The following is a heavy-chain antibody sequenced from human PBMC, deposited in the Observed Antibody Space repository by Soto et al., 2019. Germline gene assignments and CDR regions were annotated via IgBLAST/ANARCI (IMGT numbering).Heavy chain of an antibody. V-gene: IGHV1-46*01. CDR1: VCTFSSHG. J-gene: IGHJ4*02. D-gene: IGHD3-22*01. Sequence: ASVKGSCKASVCTFSSHGVSWVRQAPGQGLEWMGIIIPIVGTTRYAQKFQGRVTMTRDTSTSTVYMELSSLRSEDTAVYYCARGLIYDSSGYYFDYWGQGTLVTVSP. CDR2: IIPIVGTT. CDR3: ARGLIYDSSGYYFDY.